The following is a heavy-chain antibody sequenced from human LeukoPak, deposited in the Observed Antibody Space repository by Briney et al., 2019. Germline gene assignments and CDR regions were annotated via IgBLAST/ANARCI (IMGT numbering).Heavy chain of an antibody. CDR2: IRGKIDGGTT. CDR3: TTMGGNNWFDWYFDL. J-gene: IGHJ2*01. V-gene: IGHV3-15*01. Sequence: PGGSLRLSCAASGLSFDNAWMSWVRQVPGKGLEWVGRIRGKIDGGTTDYAAPVKGRFTISRDDSESTLYLHLTSLQIEDAAMYYCTTMGGNNWFDWYFDLWGRGTLVTAYS. D-gene: IGHD1-1*01. CDR1: GLSFDNAW.